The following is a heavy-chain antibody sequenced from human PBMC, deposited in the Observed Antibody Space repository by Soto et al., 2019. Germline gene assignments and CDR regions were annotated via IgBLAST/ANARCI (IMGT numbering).Heavy chain of an antibody. CDR2: IYPGDSDT. D-gene: IGHD6-13*01. Sequence: GESLKISCKGSGYSFTSYWIGWVRQMPGKGLEWMGIIYPGDSDTRYSPSFQGQVAISADKSISTAYLQWSSLKASDTAMYYCAINRYSIIPGMDVWGQGTTVTVSS. CDR1: GYSFTSYW. CDR3: AINRYSIIPGMDV. V-gene: IGHV5-51*01. J-gene: IGHJ6*02.